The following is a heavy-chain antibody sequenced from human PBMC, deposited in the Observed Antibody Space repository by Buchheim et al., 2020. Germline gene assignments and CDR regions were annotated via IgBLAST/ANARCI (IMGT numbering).Heavy chain of an antibody. D-gene: IGHD5-18*01. CDR2: IKQDGSEN. CDR3: ASSGYAYGQGY. V-gene: IGHV3-7*01. J-gene: IGHJ4*02. CDR1: GFTFSSYW. Sequence: EVQLVESGGGLVQPGGSLRLSCSASGFTFSSYWMSWVRQAPGKGLEWVANIKQDGSENYYVDSVKGRFIISRDNAKNSLYLQMNGLTAEDTAVYYCASSGYAYGQGYWGQGTL.